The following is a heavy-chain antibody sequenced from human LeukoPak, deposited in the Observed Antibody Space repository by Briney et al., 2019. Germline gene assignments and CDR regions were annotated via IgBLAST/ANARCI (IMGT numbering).Heavy chain of an antibody. CDR3: ARAGYKYYDSSGYSDY. CDR1: GFTFSSYR. V-gene: IGHV3-48*02. CDR2: ISSSSSTT. Sequence: GGSLRLSCAASGFTFSSYRMNWVRQAPGKGLEWVSYISSSSSTTYYADSVKGRFTTSRDNAKNPLYLQMNSLRDEDTAVYYCARAGYKYYDSSGYSDYWGQGTLVTVSS. J-gene: IGHJ4*02. D-gene: IGHD3-22*01.